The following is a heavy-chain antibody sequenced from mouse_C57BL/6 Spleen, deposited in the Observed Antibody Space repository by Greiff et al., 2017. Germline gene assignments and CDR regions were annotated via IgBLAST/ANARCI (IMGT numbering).Heavy chain of an antibody. V-gene: IGHV1-64*01. CDR1: GYTFTSYW. CDR2: IHPNSGST. Sequence: QVQLKQPGAELVKPGASVKLSCKASGYTFTSYWMHWVKQRPGQGLEWIGMIHPNSGSTNYNEKFKSKATLTVDKSSSTAYMQLSSLTSEDSAVYYCAREGAGTYYYGSSPYYFDYWGQGTTLTVSS. D-gene: IGHD1-1*01. CDR3: AREGAGTYYYGSSPYYFDY. J-gene: IGHJ2*01.